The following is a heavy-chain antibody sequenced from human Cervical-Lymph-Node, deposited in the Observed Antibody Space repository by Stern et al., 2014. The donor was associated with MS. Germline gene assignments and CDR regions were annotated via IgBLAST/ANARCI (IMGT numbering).Heavy chain of an antibody. CDR3: ARAPYDSGLPFDY. CDR2: IKTNTGNP. D-gene: IGHD3-22*01. CDR1: GHTFTSYA. Sequence: QVQLGQSGSELKKPGASVKVSCKASGHTFTSYAMNWVRQAPGQGLEWVGWIKTNTGNPTYAPGFTGRFDFSLDTSVSTAYLQISSLKAEDTAVYYCARAPYDSGLPFDYWGQGTLVTVSS. V-gene: IGHV7-4-1*02. J-gene: IGHJ4*02.